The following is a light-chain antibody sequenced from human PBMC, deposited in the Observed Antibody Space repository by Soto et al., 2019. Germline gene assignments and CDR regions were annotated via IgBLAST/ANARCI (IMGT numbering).Light chain of an antibody. CDR2: EGN. CDR3: QSYGSSNFWV. J-gene: IGLJ3*02. V-gene: IGLV6-57*01. Sequence: NFMLTQPHSVSESPGKTVTISCTRSSGSIASNYVHWYQQRPGSSPTTVIYEGNHGPSGVPDRFSGSIDSSPNSASLTISGLKTEDEADYYCQSYGSSNFWVFGGGTKLTVL. CDR1: SGSIASNY.